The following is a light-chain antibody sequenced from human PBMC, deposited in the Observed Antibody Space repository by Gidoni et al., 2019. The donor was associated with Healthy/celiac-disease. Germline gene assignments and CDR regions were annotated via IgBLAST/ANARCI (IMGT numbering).Light chain of an antibody. J-gene: IGKJ4*01. Sequence: IQLTQSPSSLSAHVGDRSTITCQPSQDISNYLNWYQQKPGKGPKLLIYDASNLETGVPSRFSGSGSGTDFTFTISGLQPEDIATYYWQQYDNQPTFGGGTKVEIK. CDR2: DAS. CDR1: QDISNY. CDR3: QQYDNQPT. V-gene: IGKV1-33*01.